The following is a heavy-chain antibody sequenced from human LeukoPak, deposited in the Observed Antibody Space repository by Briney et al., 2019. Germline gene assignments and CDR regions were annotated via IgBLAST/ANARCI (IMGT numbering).Heavy chain of an antibody. Sequence: GGSLRLSCAASGFTFSSYAMSWVRQAPGKGLEWVSAISGSGGSTYYADSVKDRFTISRDNSKNTLYLQMNSLRAEDTAVYYCAKDGYFNSGSYYDYWGQGTLVTVSS. D-gene: IGHD1-26*01. CDR1: GFTFSSYA. J-gene: IGHJ4*02. CDR2: ISGSGGST. V-gene: IGHV3-23*01. CDR3: AKDGYFNSGSYYDY.